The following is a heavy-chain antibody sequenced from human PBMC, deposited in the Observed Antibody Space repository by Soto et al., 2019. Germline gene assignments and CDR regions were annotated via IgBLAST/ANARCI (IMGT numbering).Heavy chain of an antibody. CDR3: ARDPGYCTNGVCPIFDF. CDR1: GDSVTSYF. Sequence: XETLSLTCTVSGDSVTSYFWSWIRQPPGKGLEWIGHMYHGGRTNYSPSLKSRVTMSLDSSKNQFSLNLSSVTAADTAVYFCARDPGYCTNGVCPIFDFWGQGVLVTVSS. J-gene: IGHJ4*02. CDR2: MYHGGRT. D-gene: IGHD2-8*01. V-gene: IGHV4-59*02.